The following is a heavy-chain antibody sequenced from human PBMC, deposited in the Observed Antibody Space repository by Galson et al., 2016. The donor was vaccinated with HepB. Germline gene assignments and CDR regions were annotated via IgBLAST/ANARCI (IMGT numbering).Heavy chain of an antibody. CDR2: IFYGGTT. J-gene: IGHJ4*02. CDR3: ARGGGGSYLDY. Sequence: SLRLSCAASGFTVSSYYMSWVRQAPGKGLEWVSVIFYGGTTYYAASVEGRFTITRDDSTNALSLQLNSLRAEDTAVFYCARGGGGSYLDYWGQGTLVTVSS. D-gene: IGHD2-15*01. CDR1: GFTVSSYY. V-gene: IGHV3-53*01.